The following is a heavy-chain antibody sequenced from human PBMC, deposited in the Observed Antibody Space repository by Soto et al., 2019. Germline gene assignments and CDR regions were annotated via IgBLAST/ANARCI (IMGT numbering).Heavy chain of an antibody. CDR3: AKDKSNGMDV. J-gene: IGHJ6*02. V-gene: IGHV3-9*01. CDR2: ISWNSNSI. CDR1: GFTFDNYV. Sequence: PGGSLRLSCAASGFTFDNYVMHWVRQAPGKGLEWVSSISWNSNSIVYADSVKGRFTISRDNAKNFLYLQMNSLRPEDTALYYYAKDKSNGMDVWGQGTTVTVSS.